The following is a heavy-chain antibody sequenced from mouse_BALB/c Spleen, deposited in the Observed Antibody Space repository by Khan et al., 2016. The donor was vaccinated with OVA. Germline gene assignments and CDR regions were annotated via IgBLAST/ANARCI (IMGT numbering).Heavy chain of an antibody. CDR1: GFTFSAYG. CDR2: INSDGGYT. D-gene: IGHD4-1*01. CDR3: ASHLTGSFAY. J-gene: IGHJ3*01. V-gene: IGHV5-6*01. Sequence: EVELVESGGDLVKPGGSLRLSCAASGFTFSAYGMAWVRQAPDKRLEWVATINSDGGYTYYTDTVKGRFTISRKNAENTLSLQMSSFESVETAIYYCASHLTGSFAYGGQGTLVTVSA.